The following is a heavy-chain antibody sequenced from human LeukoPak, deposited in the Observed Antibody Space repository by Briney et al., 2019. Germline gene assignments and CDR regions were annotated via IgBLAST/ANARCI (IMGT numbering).Heavy chain of an antibody. J-gene: IGHJ4*02. CDR1: GGSMNSYY. Sequence: SETLSLTCTVSGGSMNSYYWSWIRQSPGKGLEWIGYTYYIGSPNYNPSLKSRVTISVDTSKNQFSLRLTSVTAADTAVYYCARDRHDSTGYYYDYWGQGALVTVSS. D-gene: IGHD3-22*01. V-gene: IGHV4-59*01. CDR3: ARDRHDSTGYYYDY. CDR2: TYYIGSP.